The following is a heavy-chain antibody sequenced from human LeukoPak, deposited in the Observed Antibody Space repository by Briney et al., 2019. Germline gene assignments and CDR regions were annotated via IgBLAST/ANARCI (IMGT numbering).Heavy chain of an antibody. Sequence: PSETLSLTCTVSGASISSYYWSWIRQPPGKGLEWIGYIYYSGSTNYNPSLKSRVTISVDTSKNQFSLKLSSVTAADTAVYYCATDSRRGYGYGEFEHWGQGTLVTVSS. CDR1: GASISSYY. V-gene: IGHV4-59*01. CDR2: IYYSGST. J-gene: IGHJ5*02. D-gene: IGHD5-18*01. CDR3: ATDSRRGYGYGEFEH.